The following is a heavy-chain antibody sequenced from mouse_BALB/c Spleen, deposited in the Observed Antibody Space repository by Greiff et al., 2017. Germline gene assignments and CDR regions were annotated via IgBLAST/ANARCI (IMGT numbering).Heavy chain of an antibody. V-gene: IGHV2-9*02. D-gene: IGHD2-1*01. Sequence: VQLVESGPGLVAPSQSLSITCTVSGFSLTSYGVHWVRQPPGKGLEWLGVIWAGGSTNYNSALMSRLSISKDNSKSQVFLKMNSLQTDDTAMYYCARDRSYGNYVRLFAYWGQGTLVTVSA. CDR1: GFSLTSYG. CDR3: ARDRSYGNYVRLFAY. J-gene: IGHJ3*01. CDR2: IWAGGST.